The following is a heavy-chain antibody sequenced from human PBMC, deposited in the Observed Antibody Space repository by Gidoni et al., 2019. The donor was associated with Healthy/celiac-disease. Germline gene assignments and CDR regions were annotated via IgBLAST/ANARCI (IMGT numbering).Heavy chain of an antibody. CDR3: AKGSSGWYVKDY. Sequence: EVQLLESGGGLVQPGGSLRLSCAAAGFTFSSYAMSWVRQAPGKGLEWVSAISCSGGSTYYADSVKGRFTISRDNSKNTLYLQMNSLRAEDTAVYYCAKGSSGWYVKDYWGQGTLVTVSS. CDR1: GFTFSSYA. CDR2: ISCSGGST. V-gene: IGHV3-23*01. D-gene: IGHD6-19*01. J-gene: IGHJ4*02.